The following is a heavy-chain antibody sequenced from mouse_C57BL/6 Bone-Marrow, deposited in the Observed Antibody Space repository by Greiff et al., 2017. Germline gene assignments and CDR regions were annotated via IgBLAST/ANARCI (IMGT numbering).Heavy chain of an antibody. D-gene: IGHD2-4*01. Sequence: QVQLQQSGAELVRPGTSVKLSCKASGYTFTSYWMHWVKQRPGQGLEWIGVIDPSDSYTNYNQKFKGKATLTVDTSSSTAYMQLSSLTSEDSAVYYCAVIYYDYDWFAYWGQGTLVTVSA. CDR1: GYTFTSYW. CDR2: IDPSDSYT. CDR3: AVIYYDYDWFAY. J-gene: IGHJ3*01. V-gene: IGHV1-59*01.